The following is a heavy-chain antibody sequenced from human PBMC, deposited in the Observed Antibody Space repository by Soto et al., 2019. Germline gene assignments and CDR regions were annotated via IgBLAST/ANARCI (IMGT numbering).Heavy chain of an antibody. CDR1: GFSFGAYA. CDR3: VKERIELWLIDY. CDR2: ISGSGRIT. V-gene: IGHV3-23*01. D-gene: IGHD2-15*01. Sequence: GGSLRLSCVASGFSFGAYAMSWVRQSPGKGFEWVSTISGSGRITNYADFVKGRFTTSKDTSTSTLYLHMSSLTADDTAVYYCVKERIELWLIDYWGQGTLVTVSS. J-gene: IGHJ4*02.